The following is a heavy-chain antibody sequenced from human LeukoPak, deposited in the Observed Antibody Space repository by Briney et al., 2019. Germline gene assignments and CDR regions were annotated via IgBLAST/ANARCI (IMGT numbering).Heavy chain of an antibody. J-gene: IGHJ4*02. CDR1: GGSISTSSYY. CDR3: ARAIGIRHYYNLL. V-gene: IGHV4-39*01. D-gene: IGHD3-10*01. CDR2: IYSSGST. Sequence: SETLSLTCTVSGGSISTSSYYWGWIRQPPGKGLEWIGSIYSSGSTYYNPSLKSRVTISVDTSKNQFSLKLSSVTAADTAVYYCARAIGIRHYYNLLWGQGTLVTVSS.